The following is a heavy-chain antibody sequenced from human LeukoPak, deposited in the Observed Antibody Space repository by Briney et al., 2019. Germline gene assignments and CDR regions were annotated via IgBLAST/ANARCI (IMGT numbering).Heavy chain of an antibody. D-gene: IGHD3-10*01. CDR1: GGSISSYY. Sequence: SETLSLTCTVSGGSISSYYWSWIRQPPGKGLEWIGEINHSGSTNYNPSLKSRVTISVDTSKNQFSLKPSSVTAADTAVYYCARGPYGSGSSPIGYFDYWGQGTLVTVSS. V-gene: IGHV4-34*01. CDR3: ARGPYGSGSSPIGYFDY. J-gene: IGHJ4*02. CDR2: INHSGST.